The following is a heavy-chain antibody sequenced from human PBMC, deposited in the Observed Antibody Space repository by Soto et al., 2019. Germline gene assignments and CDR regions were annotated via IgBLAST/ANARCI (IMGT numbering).Heavy chain of an antibody. Sequence: GGSLRLSCAASGFTFSSYSMHWVRQAPGKGLDWVAVISSDGTNKYYTDSVKGRFTISRDNSKNTLYLQMSSLRPDDTAVYYCARDRTGYSYWGQGTLVTVSS. V-gene: IGHV3-30-3*01. CDR2: ISSDGTNK. J-gene: IGHJ4*02. CDR1: GFTFSSYS. D-gene: IGHD5-18*01. CDR3: ARDRTGYSY.